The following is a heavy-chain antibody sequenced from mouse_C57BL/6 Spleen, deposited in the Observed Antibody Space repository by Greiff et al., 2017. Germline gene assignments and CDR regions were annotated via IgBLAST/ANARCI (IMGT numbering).Heavy chain of an antibody. CDR1: GYAFSSSW. CDR2: IYPGDGDT. D-gene: IGHD2-4*01. CDR3: ARGRDYDGAWFAD. V-gene: IGHV1-82*01. Sequence: QVQLQQSGPELVKPGASVKISCKASGYAFSSSWMNWVKQRPGKGLEWIGRIYPGDGDTNYNGKFKGKATLTADKSSSTAYMQLSSLTSEDSAVYFCARGRDYDGAWFADWGQGTLVTVSA. J-gene: IGHJ3*01.